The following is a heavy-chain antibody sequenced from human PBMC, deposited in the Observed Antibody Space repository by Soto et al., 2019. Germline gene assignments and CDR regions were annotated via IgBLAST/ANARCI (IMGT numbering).Heavy chain of an antibody. CDR1: GFTFSSYA. D-gene: IGHD4-4*01. CDR2: ISGSGGST. CDR3: AKDQTTVTLYYYYGMDV. V-gene: IGHV3-23*01. Sequence: EVQLLESGGGLVQPGGSLRLSCAASGFTFSSYAMSWVRQAPGKGLEWVSAISGSGGSTYYADSVKGRFTISRDNSKNKLYLPMNSLRAEDTAVYYCAKDQTTVTLYYYYGMDVWGQGTTVTVSS. J-gene: IGHJ6*02.